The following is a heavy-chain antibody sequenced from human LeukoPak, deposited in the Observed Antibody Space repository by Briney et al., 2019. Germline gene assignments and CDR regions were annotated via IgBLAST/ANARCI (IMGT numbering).Heavy chain of an antibody. J-gene: IGHJ4*02. CDR1: GFTFSTYT. CDR2: ITGSGVKT. CDR3: AKHPRSGNFDY. Sequence: GGSLRLSCSASGFTFSTYTLSWVRQPPEKGLEWGSIITGSGVKTYYADSVKGRLIISRDNSKNTLYLQMYSLRAEDTAIYYCAKHPRSGNFDYWGQGTLVTVSS. V-gene: IGHV3-23*01.